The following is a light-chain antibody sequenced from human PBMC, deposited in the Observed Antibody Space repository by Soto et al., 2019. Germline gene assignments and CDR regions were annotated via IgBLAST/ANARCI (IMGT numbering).Light chain of an antibody. Sequence: QSALTQPASESGSPGQSITISCTGTSSDVGGNYVSWYVSWYQQHPGKVPKLIIYDDDDRPSGVSNRFSGSKSGSTASLTSSGLQAEDEADYYCSSYANRRTVIFGGGTNLTVL. J-gene: IGLJ2*01. CDR3: SSYANRRTVI. V-gene: IGLV2-14*03. CDR1: SSDVGGNYVSWY. CDR2: DDD.